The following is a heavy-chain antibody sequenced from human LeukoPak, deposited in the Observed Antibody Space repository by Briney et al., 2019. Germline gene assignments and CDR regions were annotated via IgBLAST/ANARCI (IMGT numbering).Heavy chain of an antibody. D-gene: IGHD3-22*01. CDR3: ARDINYYDSSGYSPPYYFDY. V-gene: IGHV3-48*02. Sequence: GGSLRHSCAASGFTFSRYSMNWVRQAPGKGLEWVSYISSSSSTIYYADSVKSRFTISRDNATNSMYLQMNSLRDEDTAVYYCARDINYYDSSGYSPPYYFDYWGQGTLVTVSS. J-gene: IGHJ4*02. CDR2: ISSSSSTI. CDR1: GFTFSRYS.